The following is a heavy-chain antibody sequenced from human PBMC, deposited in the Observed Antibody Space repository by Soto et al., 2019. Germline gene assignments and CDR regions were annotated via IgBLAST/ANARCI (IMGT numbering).Heavy chain of an antibody. J-gene: IGHJ6*02. D-gene: IGHD1-26*01. V-gene: IGHV3-33*01. CDR2: IWHDGNNK. Sequence: PGGSLRLSCAASGFTFSNYGMHWVRQAPGKGLEWVAIIWHDGNNKYYADSVRGRFIISRDNSKNRLYLQMNSLRAEDTAVYYCASALVAASDCYGLEVWGQGTPVTVSS. CDR1: GFTFSNYG. CDR3: ASALVAASDCYGLEV.